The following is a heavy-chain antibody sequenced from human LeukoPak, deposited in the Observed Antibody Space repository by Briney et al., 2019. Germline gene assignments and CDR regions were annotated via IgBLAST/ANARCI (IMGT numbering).Heavy chain of an antibody. J-gene: IGHJ4*02. V-gene: IGHV3-30*18. Sequence: PGGSLRLSCAASGFTFNTYAMTWVRQAPGKGLEWVAVISYDGSNKYYADSVKGRFTISRDNSKNTLYLQMNSLRAEDTAVYYCAKDKYGDYVIDYWGQGTLVTVSS. CDR1: GFTFNTYA. CDR2: ISYDGSNK. D-gene: IGHD4-17*01. CDR3: AKDKYGDYVIDY.